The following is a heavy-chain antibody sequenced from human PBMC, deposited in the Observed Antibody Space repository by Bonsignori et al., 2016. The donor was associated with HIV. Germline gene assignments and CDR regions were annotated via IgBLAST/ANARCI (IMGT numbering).Heavy chain of an antibody. D-gene: IGHD6-13*01. J-gene: IGHJ4*02. CDR1: GGTFSTYA. Sequence: SVKVSCKASGGTFSTYAISWVRQAPGQGLEWMGGIIPILGIANYAQKFQDRVTITADEFTSTAYMELSSLRSEDTAVYYCARKAAAGMYYFDYWGQGTLVTVSS. CDR2: IIPILGIA. CDR3: ARKAAAGMYYFDY. V-gene: IGHV1-69*10.